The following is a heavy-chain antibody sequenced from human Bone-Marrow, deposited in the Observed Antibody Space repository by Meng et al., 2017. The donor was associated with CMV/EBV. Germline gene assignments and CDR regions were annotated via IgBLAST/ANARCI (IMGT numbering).Heavy chain of an antibody. Sequence: SATLSLTCTVSGGSISSYYWSWIRQPPGKGLEWIGYIYYSGSTNYNPSLKSRVTISVDTSKNQFSLKLSPVTAADTAVYYCARYGLGDCDYWGQGTLVTVSS. J-gene: IGHJ4*02. CDR2: IYYSGST. V-gene: IGHV4-59*01. CDR1: GGSISSYY. D-gene: IGHD3-16*01. CDR3: ARYGLGDCDY.